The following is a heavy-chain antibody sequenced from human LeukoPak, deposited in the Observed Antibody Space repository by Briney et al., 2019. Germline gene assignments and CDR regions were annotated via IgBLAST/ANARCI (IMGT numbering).Heavy chain of an antibody. D-gene: IGHD3-22*01. CDR3: AKGRTYYYDSSGYYSHQAVDY. J-gene: IGHJ4*02. Sequence: PSETLSLTCAVYGGSFSGYYWGWIRQPPGKGLEWIGCIYYSGSTYYNPSLKSRVTISVDTSKNQFSLKLSSVTAADTAVYYCAKGRTYYYDSSGYYSHQAVDYWGQGTLVTVSS. CDR1: GGSFSGYY. CDR2: IYYSGST. V-gene: IGHV4-34*01.